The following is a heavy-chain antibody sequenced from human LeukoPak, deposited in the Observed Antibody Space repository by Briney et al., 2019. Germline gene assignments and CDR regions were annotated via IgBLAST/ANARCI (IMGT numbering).Heavy chain of an antibody. CDR2: ISGSGGRT. Sequence: GGSLRLSCATSGFTFSSYGMSWVRQAPGKGLEWVSAISGSGGRTYYADSVKGRFITSRDNSKNTLYLQMNSLRAEDTAVYYCGKDHYGDYSSVDIDYWGQGTLVTVSS. J-gene: IGHJ4*02. CDR3: GKDHYGDYSSVDIDY. D-gene: IGHD4-17*01. CDR1: GFTFSSYG. V-gene: IGHV3-23*01.